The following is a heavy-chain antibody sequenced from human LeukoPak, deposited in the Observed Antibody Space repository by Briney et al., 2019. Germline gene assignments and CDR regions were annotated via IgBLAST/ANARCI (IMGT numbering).Heavy chain of an antibody. Sequence: GGCLRLSCAVSGFTFSGYWMSWVRQAPGKGLEWVANIKQDGSEKYYVDSVKGRFTISRDNAKNSLYLQMNSLRAEDTAVYYCARGITGTKGDWGPGTLVTVSS. CDR2: IKQDGSEK. J-gene: IGHJ4*02. CDR3: ARGITGTKGD. D-gene: IGHD1-7*01. V-gene: IGHV3-7*01. CDR1: GFTFSGYW.